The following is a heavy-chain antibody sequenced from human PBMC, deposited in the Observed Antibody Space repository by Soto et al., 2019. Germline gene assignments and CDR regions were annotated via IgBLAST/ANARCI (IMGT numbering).Heavy chain of an antibody. CDR2: MDPKTGNT. D-gene: IGHD6-19*01. CDR1: GYSFTSYD. CDR3: ARGRGWPDY. Sequence: ASVKVSCKASGYSFTSYDINWVRQATGQGLEWMGWMDPKTGNTDYGQKFQGRVTMTRNTSISTAYMELSSLTSEDTAVYYCARGRGWPDYWGQGTLVTVSS. V-gene: IGHV1-8*01. J-gene: IGHJ4*02.